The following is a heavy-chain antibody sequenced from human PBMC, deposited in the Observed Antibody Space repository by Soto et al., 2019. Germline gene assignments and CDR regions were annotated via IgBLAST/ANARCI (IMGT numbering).Heavy chain of an antibody. V-gene: IGHV3-7*01. CDR2: IKHLESEK. Sequence: EVQLVESGGGLVQPGGSLRLSCAASGFTFTNYWMNWVRQPPGKGLEWVANIKHLESEKFYVGSVRGRFTISRDNAKNSVYRQMDSLRAEDTAGYYCARHAYQVLTFDSWGQGTLVTVSS. D-gene: IGHD2-2*01. CDR3: ARHAYQVLTFDS. CDR1: GFTFTNYW. J-gene: IGHJ4*02.